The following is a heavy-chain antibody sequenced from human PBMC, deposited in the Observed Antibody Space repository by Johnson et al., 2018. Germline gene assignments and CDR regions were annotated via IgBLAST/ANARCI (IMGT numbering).Heavy chain of an antibody. CDR2: IRSKAYGGTT. V-gene: IGHV3-49*03. Sequence: QLVESGGGLVQPGRSLRLSCTASGFTFGDYAMSWFRQAPGKGLEWVGFIRSKAYGGTTEYAASVKGRFTITRADSKSIAYLQMKSRKNEETAVYYCTRYTAMTSGDVFDIWGQGTMVTVSS. D-gene: IGHD5-18*01. CDR3: TRYTAMTSGDVFDI. J-gene: IGHJ3*02. CDR1: GFTFGDYA.